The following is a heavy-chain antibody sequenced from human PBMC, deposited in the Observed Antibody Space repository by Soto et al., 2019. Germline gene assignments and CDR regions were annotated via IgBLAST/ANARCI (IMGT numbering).Heavy chain of an antibody. CDR1: GFTFSNAW. CDR2: IKSKTDGGTT. D-gene: IGHD3-22*01. J-gene: IGHJ3*02. Sequence: WGSLRLSCAASGFTFSNAWMNWVRQAPGKGLEWVGRIKSKTDGGTTDYAAPVKGRFTISRDDSKNTLYLQMNSLKTEDTAVYYCTTETLPDYYDSSGYVQGAFDIWGQGTMVTVSS. V-gene: IGHV3-15*07. CDR3: TTETLPDYYDSSGYVQGAFDI.